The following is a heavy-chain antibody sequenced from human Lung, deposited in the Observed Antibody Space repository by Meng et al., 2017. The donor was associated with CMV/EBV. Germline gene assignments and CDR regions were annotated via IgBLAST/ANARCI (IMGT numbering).Heavy chain of an antibody. CDR2: IIPIFGTA. J-gene: IGHJ6*02. CDR3: ERTRYDSSGYDAYYYYAMDV. D-gene: IGHD3-22*01. CDR1: GGNFGTYA. Sequence: SVKVSCKASGGNFGTYAISWVRQAPGQGLEWMGGIIPIFGTASFAQKFQGRVTITTDESTAYMELSSLRSEDAAVYYCERTRYDSSGYDAYYYYAMDVWGQGTTVTVSS. V-gene: IGHV1-69*05.